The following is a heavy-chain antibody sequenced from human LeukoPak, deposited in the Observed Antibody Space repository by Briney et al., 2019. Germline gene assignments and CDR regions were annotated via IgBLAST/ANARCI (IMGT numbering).Heavy chain of an antibody. J-gene: IGHJ4*02. V-gene: IGHV1-18*01. D-gene: IGHD3-10*01. CDR2: ISAYNGNT. Sequence: ASVKVSCKVSGYTFTSYGISWVRQAPGQGLEWMGWISAYNGNTNYAQKLQGRVTMTTDTSTSTAYMELRSLRSDDTAVYYCARDRWFGELLSIRTNDYWGQGTLVTVSS. CDR3: ARDRWFGELLSIRTNDY. CDR1: GYTFTSYG.